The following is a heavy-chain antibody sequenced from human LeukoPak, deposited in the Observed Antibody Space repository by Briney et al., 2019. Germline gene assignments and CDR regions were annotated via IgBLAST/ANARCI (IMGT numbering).Heavy chain of an antibody. J-gene: IGHJ3*02. CDR1: GFTFSSYG. CDR3: AKDLDCSSTSCYGAFDI. D-gene: IGHD2-2*01. V-gene: IGHV3-33*06. CDR2: IWYDGSNK. Sequence: PGGSLRLSCAAYGFTFSSYGMHWVRQAPGKGLEWVAVIWYDGSNKYYADSVKGRFTISRDNSKNTLYLQMNSLRAEDTAVYYCAKDLDCSSTSCYGAFDIWGQGTMVTVSS.